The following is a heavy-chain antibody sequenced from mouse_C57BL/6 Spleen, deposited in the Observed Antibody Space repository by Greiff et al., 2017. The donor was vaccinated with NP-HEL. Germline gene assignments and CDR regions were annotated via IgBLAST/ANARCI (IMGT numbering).Heavy chain of an antibody. D-gene: IGHD1-1*01. CDR2: IYPGDGDT. CDR1: GYAFSSSW. J-gene: IGHJ4*01. V-gene: IGHV1-82*01. CDR3: ARTTVVGY. Sequence: QVQLQQSGPELVKPGASVKISCKASGYAFSSSWMNWVKQRPGKGLEWIGRIYPGDGDTNYNGKFKGKATLTADKSSSTAYMQLSSLTSEDSAVYFCARTTVVGYWGQGTSVTVSS.